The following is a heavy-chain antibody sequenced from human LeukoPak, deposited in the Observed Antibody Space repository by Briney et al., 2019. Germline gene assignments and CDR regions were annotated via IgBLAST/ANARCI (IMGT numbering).Heavy chain of an antibody. V-gene: IGHV4-38-2*02. CDR3: ARLFRTVWELPYY. J-gene: IGHJ4*02. Sequence: SETLSLTCTVSGYSISSGYYWGWIRQPPGKGLGWIGSMFRSGSTYYNPSLKSRVTISVDTSKNQFSLKLSSVTAADTAVYYCARLFRTVWELPYYWGQGTLVTVSS. D-gene: IGHD1-26*01. CDR1: GYSISSGYY. CDR2: MFRSGST.